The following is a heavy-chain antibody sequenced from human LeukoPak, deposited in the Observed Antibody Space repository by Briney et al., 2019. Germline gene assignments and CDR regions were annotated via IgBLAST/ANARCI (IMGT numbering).Heavy chain of an antibody. V-gene: IGHV4-4*07. J-gene: IGHJ4*02. CDR3: ARAGYSSSWYDSPYYFDY. CDR1: GGSISSYY. D-gene: IGHD6-13*01. Sequence: PSETLSLTCTVSGGSISSYYWSWIRQPAGKGLECIGRIYTSGSTNYNPSLKSRVTMSVDTSKNQFSLKLSSVTAADTAVYYCARAGYSSSWYDSPYYFDYWGQGTLVTVSS. CDR2: IYTSGST.